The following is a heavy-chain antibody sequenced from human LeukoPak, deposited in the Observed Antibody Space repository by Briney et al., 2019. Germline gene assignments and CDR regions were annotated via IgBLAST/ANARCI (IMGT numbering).Heavy chain of an antibody. CDR2: IFPIFGTA. Sequence: GASVKVSCKASGGTFSSYAISWVRQAPGQGLEWMGGIFPIFGTANYAQKFQGRVTITTDESTSTAYMELSSLRSEDTAVYYCARGGLRLGELSFADYWGQGTLVTVSS. CDR3: ARGGLRLGELSFADY. D-gene: IGHD3-16*02. V-gene: IGHV1-69*05. J-gene: IGHJ4*02. CDR1: GGTFSSYA.